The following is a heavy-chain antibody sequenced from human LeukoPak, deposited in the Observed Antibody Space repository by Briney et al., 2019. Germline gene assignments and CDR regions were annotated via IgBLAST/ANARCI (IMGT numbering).Heavy chain of an antibody. CDR1: GGSISSYY. Sequence: PSETLSLTCTVSGGSISSYYWSWIRQPPGKGLEWIGYIYYSGSTNYNPSLKSRVTISVDTSKNQFSLKLSSVTAAVTAVYYCARRPVSSGGSCYDYWGQGTLVTVSS. J-gene: IGHJ4*02. CDR3: ARRPVSSGGSCYDY. D-gene: IGHD2-15*01. V-gene: IGHV4-59*01. CDR2: IYYSGST.